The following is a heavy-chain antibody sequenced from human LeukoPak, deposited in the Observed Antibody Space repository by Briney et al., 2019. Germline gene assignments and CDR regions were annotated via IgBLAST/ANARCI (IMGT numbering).Heavy chain of an antibody. V-gene: IGHV4-4*02. Sequence: PSGTLSLTCAVSGGSISSSNWWSWVRQPPGKGLEWIGEIYHSGSTNYNPSLKSRVTISVDTSKNQFSLKLSSVTAADTAVYYCARGDYYDSSGYGGYYYYYYMDVWGKGTTVTVSS. CDR2: IYHSGST. D-gene: IGHD3-22*01. J-gene: IGHJ6*03. CDR3: ARGDYYDSSGYGGYYYYYYMDV. CDR1: GGSISSSNW.